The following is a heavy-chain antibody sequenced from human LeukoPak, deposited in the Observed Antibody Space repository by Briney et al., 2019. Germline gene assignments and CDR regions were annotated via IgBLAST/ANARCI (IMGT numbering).Heavy chain of an antibody. D-gene: IGHD2-21*01. Sequence: SETMSLTCTVSGGSISSYYWSWIRQPAGKGLEWIGRFYTSGSTNFNPSLKSRVTMSVDTSKNQFSLKLSSVTAADTAVYYCARDKRGYSFDYWGLGTLVTVSS. V-gene: IGHV4-4*07. CDR3: ARDKRGYSFDY. CDR2: FYTSGST. J-gene: IGHJ4*02. CDR1: GGSISSYY.